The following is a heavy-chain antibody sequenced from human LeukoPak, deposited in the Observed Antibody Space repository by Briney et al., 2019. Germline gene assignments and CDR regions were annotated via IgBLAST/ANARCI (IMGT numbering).Heavy chain of an antibody. D-gene: IGHD3-22*01. CDR3: ATDGGSTGYYGRSDY. CDR2: IKSKADAGTT. CDR1: GFTFSNAW. Sequence: GGSLRLSCAASGFTFSNAWMTWVRQAPGKGLVWLGRIKSKADAGTTDYAAPVKGRFTISRDDSKNTLYLQMNSLKTEDTAVYYCATDGGSTGYYGRSDYWGQGTLVTVSS. V-gene: IGHV3-15*01. J-gene: IGHJ4*02.